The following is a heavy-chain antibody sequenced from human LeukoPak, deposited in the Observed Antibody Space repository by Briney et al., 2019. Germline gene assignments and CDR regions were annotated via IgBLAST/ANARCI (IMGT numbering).Heavy chain of an antibody. J-gene: IGHJ4*02. CDR2: INSDGSST. Sequence: GGSLRLSCSASGFTFSSYWMHWVRHAPGKGLVWVSRINSDGSSTSYADSVKGRFTISRDNAKKTLYLQMNSLRAEDTAVYYCARGESRVAETGKIGYWGQGTLVTVSS. CDR1: GFTFSSYW. D-gene: IGHD6-19*01. V-gene: IGHV3-74*01. CDR3: ARGESRVAETGKIGY.